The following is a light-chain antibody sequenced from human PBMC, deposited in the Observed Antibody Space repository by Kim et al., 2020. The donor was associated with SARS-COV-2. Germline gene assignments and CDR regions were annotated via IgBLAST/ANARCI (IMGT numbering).Light chain of an antibody. V-gene: IGLV1-51*01. CDR2: DNN. Sequence: QPVLTQPPSVSAAPGQQVTISCSGSSSNIGNNYVSWYRQLPGTAPKLLIYDNNKRPSGIPDRFSGSNSGTSATLGITGLQTGDEADYFCGTWNGSLSAWLFGGGTQLTVL. J-gene: IGLJ3*02. CDR3: GTWNGSLSAWL. CDR1: SSNIGNNY.